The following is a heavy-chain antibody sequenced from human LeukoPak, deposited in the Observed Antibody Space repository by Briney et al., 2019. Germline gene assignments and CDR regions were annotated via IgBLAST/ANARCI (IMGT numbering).Heavy chain of an antibody. CDR3: AKRGVVIRVILVGFHKEAYYFDS. V-gene: IGHV3-23*01. CDR1: GFTFSTCA. D-gene: IGHD3-22*01. J-gene: IGHJ4*02. CDR2: ISDSGGRT. Sequence: GGSLRLSCAASGFTFSTCAMSWVRQAPGKGLEWVAGISDSGGRTNYADSVKGRFTISRDNPKNTLYLQMNSLRAEDTAVYFCAKRGVVIRVILVGFHKEAYYFDSWGQGDLVTVSS.